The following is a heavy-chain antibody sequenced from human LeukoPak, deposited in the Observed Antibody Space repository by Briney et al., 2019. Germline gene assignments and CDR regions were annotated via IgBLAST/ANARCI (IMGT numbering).Heavy chain of an antibody. Sequence: GGTLRLSCAVSGFTFSSNGMSWVRQAPGKGLEWVSGISGSGGTTYYAGSVKGRFTISRDNSKNTLYLQMNSLRAEDTAVYYCARRAGGYSHPYDYWGQGTLVTVSS. J-gene: IGHJ4*02. CDR1: GFTFSSNG. CDR3: ARRAGGYSHPYDY. D-gene: IGHD4-23*01. V-gene: IGHV3-23*01. CDR2: ISGSGGTT.